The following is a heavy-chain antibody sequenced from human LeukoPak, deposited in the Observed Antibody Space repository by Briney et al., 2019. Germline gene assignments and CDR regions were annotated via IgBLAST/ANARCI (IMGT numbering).Heavy chain of an antibody. D-gene: IGHD2/OR15-2a*01. Sequence: ASVKVSCKASGYTFTGYYIHWVRQAPGQGLEWMGWINPNSGGTNYAQKFQGRVTMTRDTSISTAYMELSRLRSDDTAVYYCAREDGEYDAFDIWGQGTMVTVSS. V-gene: IGHV1-2*02. CDR2: INPNSGGT. J-gene: IGHJ3*02. CDR3: AREDGEYDAFDI. CDR1: GYTFTGYY.